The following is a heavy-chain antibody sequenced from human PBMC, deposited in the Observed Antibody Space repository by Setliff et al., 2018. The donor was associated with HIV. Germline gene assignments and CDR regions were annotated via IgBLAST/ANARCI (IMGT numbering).Heavy chain of an antibody. Sequence: PGESLKISCKGSGYSFTSYWIGWVRQMPGQGLEWMGRIDPSNSNTNYSPSYQGHVTISADKSISTAHLQWSSLKASDTAMYYCAKHLSPVSGWYSKARGMDVRGQGTTVTVSS. J-gene: IGHJ6*02. CDR3: AKHLSPVSGWYSKARGMDV. D-gene: IGHD6-19*01. CDR2: IDPSNSNT. CDR1: GYSFTSYW. V-gene: IGHV5-10-1*01.